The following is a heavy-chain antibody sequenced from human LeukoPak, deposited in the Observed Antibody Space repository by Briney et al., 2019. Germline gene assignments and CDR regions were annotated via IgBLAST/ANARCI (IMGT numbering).Heavy chain of an antibody. J-gene: IGHJ4*02. CDR1: GFTFSAYG. Sequence: GGSLRLSCAASGFTFSAYGMSWVRQAPGKGPEWVSDISRSGGRTHYADSVKGRFTISRDNSKSILYLQMNSLRAEDTAVYYCAKDQLAAADYWGQGTLVTVSS. D-gene: IGHD6-25*01. CDR2: ISRSGGRT. V-gene: IGHV3-23*01. CDR3: AKDQLAAADY.